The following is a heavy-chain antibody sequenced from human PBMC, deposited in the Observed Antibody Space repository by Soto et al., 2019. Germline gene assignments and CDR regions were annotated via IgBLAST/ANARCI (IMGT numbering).Heavy chain of an antibody. D-gene: IGHD2-15*01. Sequence: GASVKVSCKVSGYTLTELSMHWVQQAPGKGLEWMGGFDPEDGETIYAQKFQGRVTMTEDTSTDTAYMELSSLRSEDTAVYYCATAGVCSGGSCRNWFDTWGQGTLVTVSS. CDR2: FDPEDGET. J-gene: IGHJ5*02. V-gene: IGHV1-24*01. CDR3: ATAGVCSGGSCRNWFDT. CDR1: GYTLTELS.